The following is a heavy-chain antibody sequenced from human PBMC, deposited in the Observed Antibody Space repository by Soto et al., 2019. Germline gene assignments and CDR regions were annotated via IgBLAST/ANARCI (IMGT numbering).Heavy chain of an antibody. V-gene: IGHV1-8*01. J-gene: IGHJ6*03. CDR1: GYTFTSYD. CDR2: MNPNSGNT. Sequence: ASVKVSCKASGYTFTSYDINWVRQATGQRLEWMGWMNPNSGNTGYAQKFQGRVTMTRNTSISTAYMELSSLRSEDTAVYYCARGLKLPTRYYYYMDVWGKGTTVTVSS. D-gene: IGHD4-17*01. CDR3: ARGLKLPTRYYYYMDV.